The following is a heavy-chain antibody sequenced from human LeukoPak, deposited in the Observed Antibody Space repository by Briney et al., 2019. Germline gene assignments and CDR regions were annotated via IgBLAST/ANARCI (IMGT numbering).Heavy chain of an antibody. CDR3: ARDPDEYSSGWSDY. J-gene: IGHJ4*02. CDR2: IIPIFGTA. Sequence: SVKVSCKASGGTFSSYAISWVRQAPGQGLEWMGGIIPIFGTANYAQKFQGRVTITADESTSTAYMELSGLRSEDTAVYYCARDPDEYSSGWSDYWGQGTLVTVSS. D-gene: IGHD6-19*01. V-gene: IGHV1-69*13. CDR1: GGTFSSYA.